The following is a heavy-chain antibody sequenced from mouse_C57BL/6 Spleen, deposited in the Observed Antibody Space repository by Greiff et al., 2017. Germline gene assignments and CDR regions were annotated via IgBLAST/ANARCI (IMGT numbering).Heavy chain of an antibody. Sequence: EVMLVESEGGLVQPGSSMKLSCTASGFTFSDYYMAWVRQVPEKGLEWVANINYDGSSTYYLDSLKSRFIISRDNAKNILYLQMSSLKSEDTATYYCASYGNYGYWYFDVWGTGTTVTVSS. CDR3: ASYGNYGYWYFDV. J-gene: IGHJ1*03. CDR2: INYDGSST. V-gene: IGHV5-16*01. D-gene: IGHD2-1*01. CDR1: GFTFSDYY.